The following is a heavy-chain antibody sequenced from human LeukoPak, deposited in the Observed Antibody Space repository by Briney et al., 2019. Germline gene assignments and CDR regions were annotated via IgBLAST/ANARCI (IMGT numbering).Heavy chain of an antibody. Sequence: SETLSLTCTVSGGSISSYYWSWIRQPPGKGLEWIGNIHHSGSTYYNPSLKSRVTISLDTSTNQFSLKLTSVTAADTAVYYCARASRGLLTAYSIDYWGLGTLVTVSS. J-gene: IGHJ4*02. V-gene: IGHV4-59*08. CDR3: ARASRGLLTAYSIDY. D-gene: IGHD3-9*01. CDR2: IHHSGST. CDR1: GGSISSYY.